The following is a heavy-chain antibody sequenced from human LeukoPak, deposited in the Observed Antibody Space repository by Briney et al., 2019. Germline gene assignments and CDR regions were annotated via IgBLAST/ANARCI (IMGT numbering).Heavy chain of an antibody. Sequence: SETLSLTCTVSGGSISIYYWSWIRQPPGKGLEWIGYIYYSGSTNYNPSLKSRVTISVDTSKNQFSLKLSSVTAADTAVYYCARYYYDSSGYGLRYWYFDLWGRGTLVTVSS. CDR1: GGSISIYY. CDR3: ARYYYDSSGYGLRYWYFDL. V-gene: IGHV4-59*01. CDR2: IYYSGST. J-gene: IGHJ2*01. D-gene: IGHD3-22*01.